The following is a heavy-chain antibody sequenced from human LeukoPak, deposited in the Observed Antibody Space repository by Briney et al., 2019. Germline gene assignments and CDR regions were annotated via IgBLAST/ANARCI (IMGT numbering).Heavy chain of an antibody. Sequence: SQTLSLTCTVSGGSISSGSYYWSWIRQPAGKGLEWIGRTYTTGSTHYNPSLKSRVTISVDTYKSLFSLKLSYVTAADTAVYCCARDKCCTGKGWFDPWGQGTLVTVSS. CDR3: ARDKCCTGKGWFDP. CDR2: TYTTGST. V-gene: IGHV4-61*02. CDR1: GGSISSGSYY. J-gene: IGHJ5*02. D-gene: IGHD2-8*02.